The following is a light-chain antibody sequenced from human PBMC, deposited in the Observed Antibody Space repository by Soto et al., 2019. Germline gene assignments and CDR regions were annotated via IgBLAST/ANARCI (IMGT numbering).Light chain of an antibody. V-gene: IGKV1-5*03. CDR3: XXYNSYSKYT. J-gene: IGKJ2*01. CDR1: QSISSW. Sequence: DIQMTQSPSTLSASVGDRVTITCRASQSISSWLAWYQQKPGKAPKLLIYKASSLESGVPSRFSGSGSGTEXXXXXXXXQPDXFATXXXXXYNSYSKYTFGQGTKLEIK. CDR2: KAS.